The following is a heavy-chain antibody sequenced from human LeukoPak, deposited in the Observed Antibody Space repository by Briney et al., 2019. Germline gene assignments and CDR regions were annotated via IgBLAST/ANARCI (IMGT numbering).Heavy chain of an antibody. CDR1: GGTFSNYA. V-gene: IGHV1-69*01. J-gene: IGHJ4*02. CDR2: IIPIFGTA. Sequence: GASAKVSCKASGGTFSNYAISWVRQAPGQGLEWMGGIIPIFGTASNAQKFQGRVTITADESTSTAYMELSSLRSEDTAVYYCARDLGDSFDYWGQGPLVTVSS. D-gene: IGHD3-10*01. CDR3: ARDLGDSFDY.